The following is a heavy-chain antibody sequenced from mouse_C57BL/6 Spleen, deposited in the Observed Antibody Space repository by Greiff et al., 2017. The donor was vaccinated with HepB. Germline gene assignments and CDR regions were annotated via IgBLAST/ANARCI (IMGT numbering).Heavy chain of an antibody. CDR2: IYPRDGST. CDR3: ARGVYYYGSRDYAMDY. D-gene: IGHD1-1*01. V-gene: IGHV1-78*01. Sequence: QVQLQQSDAELVKPGASVKISCKVSGYTFTDHTIHWMKQRPEQGLEWIGYIYPRDGSTKYNEKFKGKATLTADKSSSTAYMQLNSLTSEDSAVYFCARGVYYYGSRDYAMDYWGQGTSVTVSS. J-gene: IGHJ4*01. CDR1: GYTFTDHT.